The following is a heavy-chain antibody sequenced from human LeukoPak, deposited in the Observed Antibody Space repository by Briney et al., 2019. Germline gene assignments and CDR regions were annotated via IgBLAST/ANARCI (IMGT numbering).Heavy chain of an antibody. V-gene: IGHV4-59*01. Sequence: SETLSLTCTVSGGSISSYYWSWIRQPPGKGLEWVGYIYYSVSTNYNPSLKSRVTISVDTSKNQFSLKLSSVTAADTAVYYCARDGEGRYGDPYFDYWGQGTLVTVSS. CDR1: GGSISSYY. J-gene: IGHJ4*02. CDR3: ARDGEGRYGDPYFDY. CDR2: IYYSVST. D-gene: IGHD4-17*01.